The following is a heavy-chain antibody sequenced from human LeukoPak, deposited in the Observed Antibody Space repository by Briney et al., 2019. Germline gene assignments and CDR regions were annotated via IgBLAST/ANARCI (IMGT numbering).Heavy chain of an antibody. CDR1: GFTFSSYG. V-gene: IGHV3-30*18. Sequence: GGSLRLSCAASGFTFSSYGMHWVRQAPCKGLEWVAVISYDGSNKYYADSVKGRFTISRDNSKNTLYLQMNSLRAEDTAVYYCAKSLDSSSSDYWGQGTLVTVSS. CDR3: AKSLDSSSSDY. D-gene: IGHD6-13*01. J-gene: IGHJ4*02. CDR2: ISYDGSNK.